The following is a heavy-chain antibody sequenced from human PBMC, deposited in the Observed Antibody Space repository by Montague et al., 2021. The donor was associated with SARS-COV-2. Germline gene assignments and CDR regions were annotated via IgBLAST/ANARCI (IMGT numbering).Heavy chain of an antibody. J-gene: IGHJ6*02. CDR1: GDSISDYY. CDR2: IFRSGAT. Sequence: SETLSLTCTVSGDSISDYYWSWIRQPPGMGLEWIGYIFRSGATNYNPPLKSQVIISLDTSKNQFSLRLSSVTAADTAIYYCARTSRGSRYFYGVDVWGQGTTVTVSS. CDR3: ARTSRGSRYFYGVDV. D-gene: IGHD3-10*01. V-gene: IGHV4-59*01.